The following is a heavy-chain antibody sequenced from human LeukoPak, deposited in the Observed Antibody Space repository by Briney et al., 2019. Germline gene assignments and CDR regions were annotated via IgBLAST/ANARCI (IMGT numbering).Heavy chain of an antibody. D-gene: IGHD5-24*01. Sequence: GGSLRLSCAASGFTFSTYAMHWVRQAPGKGLEWVAATSYDGSNRYYADSVKGRFTISRDNSKNTLYLQMNSLRAEDTAVYYCAKSALEMATVYYFDYWGQGTLVTVSS. CDR1: GFTFSTYA. J-gene: IGHJ4*02. V-gene: IGHV3-30*18. CDR2: TSYDGSNR. CDR3: AKSALEMATVYYFDY.